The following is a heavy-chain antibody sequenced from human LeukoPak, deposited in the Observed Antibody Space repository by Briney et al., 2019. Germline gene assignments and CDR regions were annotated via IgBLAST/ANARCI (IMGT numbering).Heavy chain of an antibody. V-gene: IGHV3-7*03. D-gene: IGHD6-19*01. CDR1: GFTFSSYW. CDR2: IKQDGSEK. CDR3: AKDTVPTAVAGLFDY. J-gene: IGHJ4*02. Sequence: GGSLRLSCAASGFTFSSYWMSWVRQAPGKGLEWVANIKQDGSEKYYVDSVKGRFTISRDNAKNSLYLQMNSLRAEDTALYYCAKDTVPTAVAGLFDYWGQGTLVTVSS.